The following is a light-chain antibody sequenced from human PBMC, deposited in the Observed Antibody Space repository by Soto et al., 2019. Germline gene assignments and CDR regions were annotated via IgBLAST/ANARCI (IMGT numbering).Light chain of an antibody. CDR1: QSVASN. Sequence: IVVKLSPASVSVYQRESVTLSCRASQSVASNLAWYQQKPGQAPRLLIYGTSTRATGVPARFSGSGSGTEFTLTISSLQSEDFAVYYCQQYNNWPPVTFGQGTKVDIK. CDR2: GTS. V-gene: IGKV3-15*01. CDR3: QQYNNWPPVT. J-gene: IGKJ1*01.